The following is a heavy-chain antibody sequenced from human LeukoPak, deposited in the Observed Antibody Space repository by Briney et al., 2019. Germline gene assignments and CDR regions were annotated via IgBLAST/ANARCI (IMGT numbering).Heavy chain of an antibody. CDR2: IYYSGST. J-gene: IGHJ4*02. V-gene: IGHV4-59*01. Sequence: KPSETLSLTCTVSGGSISSYYWSWIRQPPGKGLEWIGYIYYSGSTNYNPSLKSRVTISVDTSKNQFSLKLSSVTAADTAVYYCARDRDDYGDYGFDYWGQGTLVTVSS. CDR1: GGSISSYY. D-gene: IGHD4-17*01. CDR3: ARDRDDYGDYGFDY.